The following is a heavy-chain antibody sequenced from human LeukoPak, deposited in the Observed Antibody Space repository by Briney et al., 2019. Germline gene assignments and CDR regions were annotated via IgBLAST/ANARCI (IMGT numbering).Heavy chain of an antibody. V-gene: IGHV5-10-1*01. CDR3: ARHGYYYGSGSSWFDP. D-gene: IGHD3-10*01. Sequence: GESLKISCKGSGYSFISYWISWVRQMPGKGLEWMGRIDPSDSYTNYSPSFQGHVTISADKSISTAYLQWSSLKASDTAMYYCARHGYYYGSGSSWFDPWGQGTLVTVSS. CDR2: IDPSDSYT. J-gene: IGHJ5*02. CDR1: GYSFISYW.